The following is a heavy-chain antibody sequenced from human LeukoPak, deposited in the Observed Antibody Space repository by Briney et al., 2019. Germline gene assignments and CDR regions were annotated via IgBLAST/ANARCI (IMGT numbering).Heavy chain of an antibody. Sequence: ASVKVSCKASGGTFSSYAISWVRQAPGQGLEWMGWISAYNGNTNYAQKLQGRVTMTTDTSTSTAYMELRSLRSDDTAVYYCARVGYYGSGSYPAYMDVWGKGTTVTVSS. J-gene: IGHJ6*03. CDR3: ARVGYYGSGSYPAYMDV. CDR1: GGTFSSYA. V-gene: IGHV1-18*01. CDR2: ISAYNGNT. D-gene: IGHD3-10*01.